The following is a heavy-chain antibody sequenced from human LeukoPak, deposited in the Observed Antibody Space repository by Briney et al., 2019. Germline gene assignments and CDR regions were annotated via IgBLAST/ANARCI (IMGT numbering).Heavy chain of an antibody. J-gene: IGHJ2*01. D-gene: IGHD2-2*01. V-gene: IGHV3-11*05. CDR2: ISSSSSYT. CDR1: GFTFSDYY. CDR3: ARAVVPAAKYWYFDL. Sequence: GGSLRLSCAASGFTFSDYYMSWIRQAPGEGLEWVSYISSSSSYTNYADSVKGRFTISRDNAKNSLYLQMNSLRAEDTAVYYCARAVVPAAKYWYFDLWGRGTLVTVSS.